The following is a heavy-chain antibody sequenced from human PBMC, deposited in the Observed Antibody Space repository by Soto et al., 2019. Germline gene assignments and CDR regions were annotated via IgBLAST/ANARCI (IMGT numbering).Heavy chain of an antibody. CDR1: GGSISSYY. D-gene: IGHD7-27*01. V-gene: IGHV4-59*01. Sequence: QVQLQESGPGLVKPSETLSLTCTVSGGSISSYYWSWIRQPPGKGLEWIGYIYYSGGTASDPSLKSRVTISVDTSKHQFSLKLSSVTAADTAGYYWARRWGTYFAFWGQGTLVTVSS. J-gene: IGHJ4*02. CDR3: ARRWGTYFAF. CDR2: IYYSGGT.